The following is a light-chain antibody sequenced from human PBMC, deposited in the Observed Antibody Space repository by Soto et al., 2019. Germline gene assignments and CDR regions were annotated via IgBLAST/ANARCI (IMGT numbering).Light chain of an antibody. CDR2: EVS. V-gene: IGLV2-14*01. CDR3: SSYTSTSTPYWV. CDR1: SSDVGGYNY. J-gene: IGLJ3*02. Sequence: QSALTQPASVSGSPGQSITISCTGTSSDVGGYNYVSWYQHHPGKAPKLMIYEVSNRPSGVSNRFSGSKSGNTASLTISGLQADDEADYYCSSYTSTSTPYWVFGGGTKLTVL.